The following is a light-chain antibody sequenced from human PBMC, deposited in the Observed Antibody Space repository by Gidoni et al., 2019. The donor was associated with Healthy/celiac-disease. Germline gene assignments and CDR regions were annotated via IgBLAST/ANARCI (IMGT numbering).Light chain of an antibody. CDR2: WAS. Sequence: DIVMTQSPDSLAASLGERATINCKSSQSVLYSSNNKTYLAWYQQKPGQPPKLLIDWASTRESGVPDRFRGSGSGTDFTLTISSLQAEDVAVYYCQQYYSTPWTFGQGTKVEIK. CDR1: QSVLYSSNNKTY. CDR3: QQYYSTPWT. J-gene: IGKJ1*01. V-gene: IGKV4-1*01.